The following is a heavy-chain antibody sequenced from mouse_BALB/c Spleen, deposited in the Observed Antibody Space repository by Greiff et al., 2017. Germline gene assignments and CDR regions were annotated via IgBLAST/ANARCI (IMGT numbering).Heavy chain of an antibody. CDR1: GFSLTSYG. Sequence: QVQLKESGPDLVAPSQSLSITCTVSGFSLTSYGVHWVRQPPGKGLEWLVVIWSDGSTTYNSALKSRLSISKDNSKSQVFLKMNSLQTDDTAMYYCARHGRLRRDWYFDVWGAGTTVTVSS. CDR2: IWSDGST. D-gene: IGHD2-4*01. J-gene: IGHJ1*01. CDR3: ARHGRLRRDWYFDV. V-gene: IGHV2-6-2*01.